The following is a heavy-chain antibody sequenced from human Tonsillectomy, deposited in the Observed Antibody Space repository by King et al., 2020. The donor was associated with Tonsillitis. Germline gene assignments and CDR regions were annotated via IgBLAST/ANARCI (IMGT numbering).Heavy chain of an antibody. CDR2: ISYDGSNK. CDR3: ANEGAETTLGGYFAY. Sequence: VQLVESGGGVVQPGRSLRLSCAASGFTFSNYGMHWVRQAPGKGLEWVAVISYDGSNKYYADFVKGRFTISRDNSKNTLYLQMNSLRTEDTAVYSCANEGAETTLGGYFAYWGQGTLVTVSS. D-gene: IGHD4-17*01. V-gene: IGHV3-30*18. CDR1: GFTFSNYG. J-gene: IGHJ4*02.